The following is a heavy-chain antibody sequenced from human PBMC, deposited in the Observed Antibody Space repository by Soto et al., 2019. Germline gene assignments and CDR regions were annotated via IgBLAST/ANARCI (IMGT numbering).Heavy chain of an antibody. CDR1: GGTFSSYA. Sequence: QVQLVQSGAEVKKPGSSVKVSCKASGGTFSSYAIIWVRQAPGQGLEWMGGIIPIFGTANYAQKFQGRVTITADESTSTAYMELSSLRSEDTAVYYCARGPGYSYGYNRYGMDVWGQGTTVTVSS. V-gene: IGHV1-69*01. J-gene: IGHJ6*02. CDR2: IIPIFGTA. D-gene: IGHD5-18*01. CDR3: ARGPGYSYGYNRYGMDV.